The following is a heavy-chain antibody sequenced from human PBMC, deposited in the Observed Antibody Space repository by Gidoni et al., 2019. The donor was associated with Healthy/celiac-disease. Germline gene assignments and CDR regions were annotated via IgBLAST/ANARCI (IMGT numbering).Heavy chain of an antibody. D-gene: IGHD2-15*01. CDR3: ARDSADCSGGSCFVLDP. CDR1: GFTFSSYW. CDR2: IKQDGSEK. V-gene: IGHV3-7*03. J-gene: IGHJ5*02. Sequence: EVQLVESGGGLVQPGGSLRLSCAASGFTFSSYWMSWVRQAPGKGLEWVANIKQDGSEKYYVDSVKGRFTISRDNAKNSLYLQMNSLRAEDTAVYYCARDSADCSGGSCFVLDPWGQGTLVTVSS.